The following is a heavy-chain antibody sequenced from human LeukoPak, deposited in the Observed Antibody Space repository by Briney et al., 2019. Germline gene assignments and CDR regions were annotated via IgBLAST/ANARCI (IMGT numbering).Heavy chain of an antibody. CDR1: GFTFDDYA. CDR3: ANEAYNSSSSFGGC. Sequence: GGSLRLSCAASGFTFDDYAMHWVRHAPGKGLEWVSLISWDGGSTYYADSVKGRFTISRDNSKNSLYLQMNSLRAEDTALYYCANEAYNSSSSFGGCWGQGTLVTVSS. J-gene: IGHJ4*02. CDR2: ISWDGGST. V-gene: IGHV3-43D*03. D-gene: IGHD6-6*01.